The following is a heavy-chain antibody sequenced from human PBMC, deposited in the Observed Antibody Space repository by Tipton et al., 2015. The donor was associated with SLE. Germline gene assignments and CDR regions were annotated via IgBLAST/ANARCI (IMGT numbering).Heavy chain of an antibody. CDR3: ARGFSAADFWSGYFVNWFDP. CDR1: GYSITSDCY. D-gene: IGHD3-3*01. Sequence: TLSLTCEVSGYSITSDCYWGWIRQPPGEGLEWIGSMFHSGTTYHNPSLKSRVTISIDASNNQFSLKVNSVTAADTAVYYCARGFSAADFWSGYFVNWFDPWGQGTLVTVSS. J-gene: IGHJ5*02. V-gene: IGHV4-38-2*01. CDR2: MFHSGTT.